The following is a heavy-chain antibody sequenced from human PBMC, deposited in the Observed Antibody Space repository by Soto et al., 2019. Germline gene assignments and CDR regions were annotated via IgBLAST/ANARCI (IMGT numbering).Heavy chain of an antibody. CDR3: AGSYCSSTSCYAPTDYYYGMDV. J-gene: IGHJ6*02. Sequence: GGSLRLSCAASGFTFSSYGMHWVRQAPGKGLEWVAVIWYDGSNEYYADSVKGRFTISRDNSKNTLYLQMNSLRAEDTAVYYCAGSYCSSTSCYAPTDYYYGMDVWGQGTTVTVSS. D-gene: IGHD2-2*01. CDR1: GFTFSSYG. CDR2: IWYDGSNE. V-gene: IGHV3-33*01.